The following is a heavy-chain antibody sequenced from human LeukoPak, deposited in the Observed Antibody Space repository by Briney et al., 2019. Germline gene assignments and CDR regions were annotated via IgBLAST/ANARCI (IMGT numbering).Heavy chain of an antibody. V-gene: IGHV3-7*01. CDR2: IKQDESER. D-gene: IGHD3-10*01. CDR3: AREGVRGTFDY. Sequence: GGSPSLSVEGFGFSFSIFWLTWVGQSPGRGPEWVANIKQDESERYTVDSVKGRFTISRDNAKNSLYLQMNSLRAEDTAVYYCAREGVRGTFDYWGQGTLVTVSS. J-gene: IGHJ4*02. CDR1: GFSFSIFW.